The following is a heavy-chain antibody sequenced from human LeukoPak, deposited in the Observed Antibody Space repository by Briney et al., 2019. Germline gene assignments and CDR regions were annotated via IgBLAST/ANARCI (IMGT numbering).Heavy chain of an antibody. CDR1: GFTFSSYW. V-gene: IGHV3-7*05. CDR2: IKQDGSEK. J-gene: IGHJ6*02. Sequence: PGGSLRLSCAASGFTFSSYWMSWVRQAPGKGLEWVANIKQDGSEKYYVDSVKGRFTISRDNAKNSLYLQMNSLRAEDTAVYYCARDLPLDDFWSGLYHYYYGMDVWGQGTTVTVSS. D-gene: IGHD3-3*01. CDR3: ARDLPLDDFWSGLYHYYYGMDV.